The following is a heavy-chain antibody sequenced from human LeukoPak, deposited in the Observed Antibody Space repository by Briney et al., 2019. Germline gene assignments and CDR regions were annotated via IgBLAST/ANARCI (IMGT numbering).Heavy chain of an antibody. V-gene: IGHV3-30*01. Sequence: PGRSLRLSCAASGFTFSSYAMHWVRQAPGKGLEWVAVISYDGSNKYYADSVKGRFTISRDNSKNTLYLQMNSLRAEDTAVYYCARITGTTTDPNWGQGTLVTVSS. CDR1: GFTFSSYA. CDR2: ISYDGSNK. J-gene: IGHJ4*02. D-gene: IGHD1-7*01. CDR3: ARITGTTTDPN.